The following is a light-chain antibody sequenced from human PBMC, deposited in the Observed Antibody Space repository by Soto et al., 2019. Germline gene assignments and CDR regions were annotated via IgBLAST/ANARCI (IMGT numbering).Light chain of an antibody. CDR2: GPS. CDR1: QSVGSS. Sequence: EIVMAQSPATLSVSPGERAALSCRASQSVGSSLAWYQQRPGQAPRLLIYGPSTRATGIPGRFSGSGSGTDFTLTISSLQSEDFGVYYCQQCYDWPLTFGGGTKVKIQ. V-gene: IGKV3-15*01. J-gene: IGKJ4*01. CDR3: QQCYDWPLT.